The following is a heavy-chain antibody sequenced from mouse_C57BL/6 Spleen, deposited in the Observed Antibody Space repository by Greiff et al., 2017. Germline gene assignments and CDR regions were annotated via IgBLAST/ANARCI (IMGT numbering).Heavy chain of an antibody. Sequence: VQLQQSGAELVRPGASVTLSCKASGYTFTDYEMHWVKQTPVHGLEWIGAIDPETGGTAYNQKFKGKAILTADKSSSTGYMELRSLTSEDSAVYYCTTGGYYYGSGWYFDVWGTGTTVTVSS. V-gene: IGHV1-15*01. CDR2: IDPETGGT. CDR1: GYTFTDYE. CDR3: TTGGYYYGSGWYFDV. D-gene: IGHD1-1*01. J-gene: IGHJ1*03.